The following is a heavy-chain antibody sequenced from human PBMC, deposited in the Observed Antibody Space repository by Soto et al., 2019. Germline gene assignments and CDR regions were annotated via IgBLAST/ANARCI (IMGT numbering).Heavy chain of an antibody. CDR1: GASVNSENYY. V-gene: IGHV4-61*01. CDR2: VYYSGST. J-gene: IGHJ5*02. CDR3: ARGVFRFLQWFDP. Sequence: QVQLQESGPGLVKPSETLSLTCTVSGASVNSENYYWSWIRQPPGKGLEWIGYVYYSGSTNYNPSLKSRATISLDTYRNQFSLKMTSMTSVDTAFYYCARGVFRFLQWFDPWGQGTLVTVSS. D-gene: IGHD3-3*01.